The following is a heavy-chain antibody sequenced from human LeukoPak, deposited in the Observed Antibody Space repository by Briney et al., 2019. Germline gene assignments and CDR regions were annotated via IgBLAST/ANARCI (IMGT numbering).Heavy chain of an antibody. CDR2: IKSKTDGGTT. D-gene: IGHD6-19*01. CDR3: TTDKSGRGWRSLAFDY. Sequence: GGSLRLSCAASGFTFSNAWMSWVRQAPGKGLEWVGRIKSKTDGGTTDYAAPVKGRFTISRDDSKNTLYLQMNSLKTEDTAVYYCTTDKSGRGWRSLAFDYWGQGTLVTVSS. V-gene: IGHV3-15*01. CDR1: GFTFSNAW. J-gene: IGHJ4*02.